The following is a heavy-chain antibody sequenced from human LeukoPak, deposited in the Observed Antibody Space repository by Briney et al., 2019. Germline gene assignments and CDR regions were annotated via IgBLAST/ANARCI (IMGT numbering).Heavy chain of an antibody. Sequence: PGGSLRLSCAASGFTFSSYSMNWVRQAPGKGLEWVSSISSSSSYIYYADSVKGRFTISRDNAKNSLYLQMNSLRAEDTAVYYCARVRSRHYDSSPFDPWGQGTLVTVSS. V-gene: IGHV3-21*01. CDR2: ISSSSSYI. J-gene: IGHJ5*02. D-gene: IGHD3-22*01. CDR3: ARVRSRHYDSSPFDP. CDR1: GFTFSSYS.